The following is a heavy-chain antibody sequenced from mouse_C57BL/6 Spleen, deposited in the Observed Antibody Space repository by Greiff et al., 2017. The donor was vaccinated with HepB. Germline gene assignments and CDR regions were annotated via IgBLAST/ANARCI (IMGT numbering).Heavy chain of an antibody. CDR3: TTGYDGYYGGWFAY. CDR1: GFNIKDDY. J-gene: IGHJ3*01. V-gene: IGHV14-4*01. Sequence: DVKLQESGAELVRPGASVKLSCTASGFNIKDDYMHWVKQRPEQGLEWIGWIDPENGDTEYASKFQGKATITADTSSNTAYLQLSSLTSEDTAVYYCTTGYDGYYGGWFAYWGQGTLVTVSA. CDR2: IDPENGDT. D-gene: IGHD2-3*01.